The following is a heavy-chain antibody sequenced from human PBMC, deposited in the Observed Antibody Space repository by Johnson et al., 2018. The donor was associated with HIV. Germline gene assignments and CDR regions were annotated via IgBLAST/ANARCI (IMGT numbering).Heavy chain of an antibody. J-gene: IGHJ3*01. CDR2: ISCNSGSI. CDR1: GLTSDDYA. D-gene: IGHD5-24*01. CDR3: ARDGPWLQSQRDAFDV. Sequence: VQLVDPGGGFVQPGRSTRLSCAASGLTSDDYAMHWVRQAPGTGLEWVSGISCNSGSIGYADSVKGRITISRDNDKKSLYVQMNSLSAEDTAVYYCARDGPWLQSQRDAFDVWGRGTMVTVSS. V-gene: IGHV3-9*02.